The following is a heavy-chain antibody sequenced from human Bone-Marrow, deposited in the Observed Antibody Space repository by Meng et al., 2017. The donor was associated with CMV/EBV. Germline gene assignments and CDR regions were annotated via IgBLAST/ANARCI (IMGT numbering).Heavy chain of an antibody. CDR1: GGSFSGYY. Sequence: GSLRLSCAVYGGSFSGYYWSWIRQPPGKGLKWIGEINHSGSTNYNPSLKSRVTISVDTSKNQFSLKLSSVTAADTAVYYCARGMGSYYFDYWGQGTLVTVSS. J-gene: IGHJ4*02. CDR2: INHSGST. V-gene: IGHV4-34*01. CDR3: ARGMGSYYFDY. D-gene: IGHD2-8*01.